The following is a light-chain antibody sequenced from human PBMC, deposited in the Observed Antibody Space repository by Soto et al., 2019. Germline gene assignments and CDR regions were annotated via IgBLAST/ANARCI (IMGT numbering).Light chain of an antibody. Sequence: SQMTQSPSSLSASVGRRVTITCRASQSISSYLNWYQQKQGKAPKIMIYAASSLQSGVPSRFSGSGYGTEFNLTISSLQSEDFAVYYCQQYNNWPRTFGQGTKVDIK. CDR2: AAS. J-gene: IGKJ1*01. V-gene: IGKV1-39*01. CDR3: QQYNNWPRT. CDR1: QSISSY.